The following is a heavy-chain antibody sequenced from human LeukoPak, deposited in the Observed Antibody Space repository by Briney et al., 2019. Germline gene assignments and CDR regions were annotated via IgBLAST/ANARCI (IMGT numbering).Heavy chain of an antibody. CDR2: IDHRGTT. V-gene: IGHV4-34*01. Sequence: NPSETLSLTRAVYGAAYNAYYWSWIRQPPGKGLEWIGDIDHRGTTTYNPSLKSRLTISADASKNQFSLKLNSVTDADTAVYYCAVGITILGVAASFDSWGQGNLVIVSS. CDR1: GAAYNAYY. CDR3: AVGITILGVAASFDS. D-gene: IGHD3-3*01. J-gene: IGHJ4*02.